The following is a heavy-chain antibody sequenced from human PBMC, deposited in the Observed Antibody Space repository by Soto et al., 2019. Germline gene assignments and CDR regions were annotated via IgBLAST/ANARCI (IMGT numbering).Heavy chain of an antibody. J-gene: IGHJ5*02. V-gene: IGHV4-59*08. Sequence: QVQLQESGPGLVKPSETLSLTCTVSGGSIGSHYWSWIRQPPGEGLEWIGRASYSGSPSYNPSLKSRVTISIDTSKNQFSLKLTSVTAADTAVYYCARQGGWFDPWGQGTLVTVSS. D-gene: IGHD1-26*01. CDR3: ARQGGWFDP. CDR2: ASYSGSP. CDR1: GGSIGSHY.